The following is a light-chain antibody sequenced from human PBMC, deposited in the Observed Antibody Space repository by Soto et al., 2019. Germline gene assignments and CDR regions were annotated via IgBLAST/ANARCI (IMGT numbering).Light chain of an antibody. CDR1: QSDSR. J-gene: IGKJ2*01. Sequence: EIVLTQSPGTLSLSPGERATLSCRASQSDSRLAWYQQKPGQAPRLLIYGASSRVTGIPDRFSGSGSGTDFTLTISRLEPVDFAVYYCQLYGSSPRFTFGQGTKLEIK. V-gene: IGKV3-20*01. CDR3: QLYGSSPRFT. CDR2: GAS.